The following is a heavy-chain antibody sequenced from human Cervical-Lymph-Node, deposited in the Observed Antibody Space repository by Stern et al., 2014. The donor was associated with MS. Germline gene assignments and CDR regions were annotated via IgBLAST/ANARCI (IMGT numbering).Heavy chain of an antibody. Sequence: QVQLVQSGAEVKKPGASVKVSCKASGYTFTSYGISWVRQAPGQGLEWMGCSIAYNSNTNYEQKLQVSFTMTTDTSTSTAYMELRSLISDDTAVYYCARGLLGSENAFDIWGQGTMVTVSS. CDR1: GYTFTSYG. V-gene: IGHV1-18*01. CDR2: SIAYNSNT. CDR3: ARGLLGSENAFDI. D-gene: IGHD2-15*01. J-gene: IGHJ3*02.